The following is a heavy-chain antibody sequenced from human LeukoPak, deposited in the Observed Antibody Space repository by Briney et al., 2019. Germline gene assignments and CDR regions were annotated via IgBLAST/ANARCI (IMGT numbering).Heavy chain of an antibody. V-gene: IGHV3-7*01. CDR1: GFTFSSYW. D-gene: IGHD3-9*01. CDR2: IKQDGSEK. CDR3: ARDRDTDILTGYYGPPNYGMDV. Sequence: GGSLRLSCAASGFTFSSYWMSLVRQAPGKGLEWVANIKQDGSEKYYVDSVKGRFTISRDNAKNSLYLQMNSLRAEDTAVYYCARDRDTDILTGYYGPPNYGMDVWGQGTTVTVSS. J-gene: IGHJ6*02.